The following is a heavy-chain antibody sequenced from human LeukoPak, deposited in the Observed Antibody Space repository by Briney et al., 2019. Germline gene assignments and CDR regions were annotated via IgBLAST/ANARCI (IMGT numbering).Heavy chain of an antibody. Sequence: PGGSLRLSCSASGFTFTTYAMTWVRQAPGKGLEWVSAISGSGGNTYYADSVKGRFTISRDNAKNSLYLQMNSLRAEDTAVYYCASPLFSGTPYYYGMDVWGQGTTVTVSS. CDR2: ISGSGGNT. J-gene: IGHJ6*02. V-gene: IGHV3-23*01. D-gene: IGHD1-7*01. CDR3: ASPLFSGTPYYYGMDV. CDR1: GFTFTTYA.